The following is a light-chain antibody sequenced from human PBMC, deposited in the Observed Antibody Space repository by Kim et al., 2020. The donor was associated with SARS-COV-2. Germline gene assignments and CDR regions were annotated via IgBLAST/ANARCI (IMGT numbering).Light chain of an antibody. Sequence: ASVGDRVTSTCRASQSISSYLNWYQQKPGKAPKLLIYAASSLQSGVPSRFSGSGSGTDFTLTISSLQPEDFATYYCQQSYSTHITFGQGTRLEIK. CDR2: AAS. J-gene: IGKJ5*01. V-gene: IGKV1-39*01. CDR1: QSISSY. CDR3: QQSYSTHIT.